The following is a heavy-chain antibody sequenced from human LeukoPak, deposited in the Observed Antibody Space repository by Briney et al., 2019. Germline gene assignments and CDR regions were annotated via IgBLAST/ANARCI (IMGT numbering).Heavy chain of an antibody. V-gene: IGHV3-30-3*01. D-gene: IGHD3-9*01. Sequence: GRSLRLSCAVSGFIFSSYDMHWVRQAPGRGLEGLAGISREGSIKYHADSVRGRFTISRDNSQNTLYLQMNSLRAEDTAVYFCARHFTTGSIDHWGQGNLVTVSS. J-gene: IGHJ4*02. CDR2: ISREGSIK. CDR3: ARHFTTGSIDH. CDR1: GFIFSSYD.